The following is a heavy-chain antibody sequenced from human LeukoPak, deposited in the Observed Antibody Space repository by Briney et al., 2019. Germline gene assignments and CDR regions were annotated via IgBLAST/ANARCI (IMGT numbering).Heavy chain of an antibody. V-gene: IGHV1-18*01. Sequence: ASVKVSCKASGYTFTSYGISWVRQAPGQGLEWMGWISAYNGNTNYAQKLQGRVTMTTDTSTGTAYMELRSLRSDDTAVYYCAREPFYDILTGPEFDYWGQGTLVTVSS. D-gene: IGHD3-9*01. CDR2: ISAYNGNT. J-gene: IGHJ4*02. CDR1: GYTFTSYG. CDR3: AREPFYDILTGPEFDY.